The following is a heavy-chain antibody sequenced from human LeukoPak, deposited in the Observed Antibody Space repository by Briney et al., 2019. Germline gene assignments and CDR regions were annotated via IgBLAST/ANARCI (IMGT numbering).Heavy chain of an antibody. D-gene: IGHD3-22*01. J-gene: IGHJ4*02. V-gene: IGHV3-7*01. CDR2: IKYDGTHK. Sequence: GGSLRLSCVASGISFSSYWMAWVRQAPGKGLEWVANIKYDGTHKFYAGSVKGRFTISRDNAKNSLFLEMNSLTADDTAVYFCAPSHDSSGNDWGQGTLVTVSS. CDR1: GISFSSYW. CDR3: APSHDSSGND.